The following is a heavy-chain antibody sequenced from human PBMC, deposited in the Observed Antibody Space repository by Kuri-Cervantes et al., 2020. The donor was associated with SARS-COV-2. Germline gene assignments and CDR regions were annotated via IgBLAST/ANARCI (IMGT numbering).Heavy chain of an antibody. V-gene: IGHV4-61*08. Sequence: SGPTLVKPTQTLTLTCTFSGFSLNTRGVGVGWIRQPPGKGLEWIGYIYYSGSTNYNPSLKSRVTISVDTSKNHFSLKLSSVTAADTAVYYCARALLWFGESPDFWGQGTLVTVSS. CDR3: ARALLWFGESPDF. CDR1: GFSLNTRGVG. CDR2: IYYSGST. D-gene: IGHD3-10*01. J-gene: IGHJ4*02.